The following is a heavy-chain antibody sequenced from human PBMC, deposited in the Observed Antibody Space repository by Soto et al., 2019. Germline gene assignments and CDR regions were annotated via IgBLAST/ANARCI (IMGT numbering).Heavy chain of an antibody. V-gene: IGHV3-48*03. CDR3: ARASILGATTWSYYYGISV. Sequence: PGGNLRISCAAYGFTFSSYEMNWVRQAPGKGLEWVSYISSSGSTIYYADSVKGRFTISRDNAKNSLYLQMNSLRAEDTAVYYCARASILGATTWSYYYGISVWGHVTTSIVPS. CDR2: ISSSGSTI. CDR1: GFTFSSYE. J-gene: IGHJ6*02. D-gene: IGHD1-26*01.